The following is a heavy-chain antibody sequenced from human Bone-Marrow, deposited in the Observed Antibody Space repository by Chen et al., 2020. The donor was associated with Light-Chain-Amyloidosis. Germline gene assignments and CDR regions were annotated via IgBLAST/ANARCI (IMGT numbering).Heavy chain of an antibody. D-gene: IGHD3-10*01. V-gene: IGHV3-9*03. CDR3: AKDKGGSMGFGMDV. CDR1: GFTFDDYA. J-gene: IGHJ6*02. Sequence: EEHLVESGGGLVQPGRSLRLSCEASGFTFDDYAMHWVRQAPGKGLEWVSGISWNSGVKGYVDSVRGRFTISRDGVKNSLYLQMNSLRPEDMALYYCAKDKGGSMGFGMDVWGQGTTVIVSS. CDR2: ISWNSGVK.